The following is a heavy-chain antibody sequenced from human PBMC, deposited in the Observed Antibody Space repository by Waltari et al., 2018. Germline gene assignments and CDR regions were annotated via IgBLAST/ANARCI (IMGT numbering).Heavy chain of an antibody. CDR3: ARDPRLQYSSSAGDAFDI. J-gene: IGHJ3*02. V-gene: IGHV4-38-2*02. CDR2: IYHSGST. D-gene: IGHD6-6*01. CDR1: GYSISSGYY. Sequence: QVQLQESGPGLVKPSETLSLTCTVSGYSISSGYYWGWIRQPPGKGLEGIGSIYHSGSTSYNPSLKSRVTISVDTSKNQFSLKLSSVTAADTAVYYCARDPRLQYSSSAGDAFDIWGQGTMVTVSS.